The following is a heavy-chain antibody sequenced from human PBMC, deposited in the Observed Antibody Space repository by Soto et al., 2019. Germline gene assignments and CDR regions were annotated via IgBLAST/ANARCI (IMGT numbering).Heavy chain of an antibody. Sequence: SETLSLTCTGSGGSISSDCWSWSRQPPGKGLEGIGYIYYSGSTNYNPSLKSRVNISVDTSKNQFSLKLCSVTAADTAVYYCASHEMATAYFASSGQGTPVTVSS. J-gene: IGHJ4*02. CDR1: GGSISSDC. CDR3: ASHEMATAYFAS. D-gene: IGHD5-18*01. CDR2: IYYSGST. V-gene: IGHV4-59*08.